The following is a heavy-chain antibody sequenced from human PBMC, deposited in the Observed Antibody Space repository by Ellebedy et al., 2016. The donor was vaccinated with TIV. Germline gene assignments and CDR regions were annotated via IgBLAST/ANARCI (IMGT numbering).Heavy chain of an antibody. CDR2: IYYSGST. Sequence: SETLSLXXTVSGGSISSYYWSWIRQPPGKGLEWIGYIYYSGSTNYNPSLKSRVTISVDTSKNQFSLKLSSVTAADTAVYYCATLTRSDYWGQGTLVTVSS. CDR3: ATLTRSDY. J-gene: IGHJ4*02. D-gene: IGHD4-11*01. V-gene: IGHV4-59*01. CDR1: GGSISSYY.